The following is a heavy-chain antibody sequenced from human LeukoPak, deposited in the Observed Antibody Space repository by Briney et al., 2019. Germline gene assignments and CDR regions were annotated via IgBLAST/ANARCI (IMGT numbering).Heavy chain of an antibody. V-gene: IGHV4-34*01. J-gene: IGHJ5*02. CDR3: ARGRGSYCGGDCYSGFWFDP. D-gene: IGHD2-21*02. CDR1: GGSFSGYY. Sequence: SETLSLTCAVYGGSFSGYYWCWIRQPPGKGLEWIGEINHSGSTNYNPSLKSRVAISVDTSKNQFSLKLSSVTAADTAVYYCARGRGSYCGGDCYSGFWFDPWGQGTLVTVSS. CDR2: INHSGST.